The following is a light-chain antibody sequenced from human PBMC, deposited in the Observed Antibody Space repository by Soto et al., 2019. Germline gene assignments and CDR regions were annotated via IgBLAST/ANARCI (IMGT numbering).Light chain of an antibody. CDR3: QQYSSSLYT. V-gene: IGKV3-20*01. CDR2: VVS. Sequence: EIVLTQSPGTLSLSPGERATLSCRASQSVSNNYLAWYQQKPGQAPRLLISVVSSRATGIPDRFSGSGSGTDFTLTISRLEPEEFAVYYCQQYSSSLYTFGQGTKLEIK. CDR1: QSVSNNY. J-gene: IGKJ2*01.